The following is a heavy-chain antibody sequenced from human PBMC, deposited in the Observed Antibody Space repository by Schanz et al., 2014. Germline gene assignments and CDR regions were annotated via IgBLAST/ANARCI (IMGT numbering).Heavy chain of an antibody. CDR1: GFPFSSHG. CDR3: AREAKWGQWYFDL. J-gene: IGHJ2*01. Sequence: QVQLVESGGGVVQPGRSLKLSCAASGFPFSSHGMHWVRQAPSNVLYWVAVVGDTGTTKFYADSVKGRLTVSRDNSENTVYLEVHSLRTEDMALYYCAREAKWGQWYFDLWGRCSLVTVSS. D-gene: IGHD1-26*01. CDR2: VGDTGTTK. V-gene: IGHV3-30*03.